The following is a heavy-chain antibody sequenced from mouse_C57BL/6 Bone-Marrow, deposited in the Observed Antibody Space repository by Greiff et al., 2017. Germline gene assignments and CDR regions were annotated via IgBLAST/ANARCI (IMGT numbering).Heavy chain of an antibody. D-gene: IGHD2-13*01. V-gene: IGHV1-55*01. Sequence: QVQLQQPGAELVKPGASVKMSCKASGYTFTSYWITWVKQRPGQGLEWIGDIYPGSGSTNYNEKFKSKATLTVDTSSSTAYMQLSSLTSEDSAVYYGAREGIEGDEAGFAYWGQGTLVTVSA. J-gene: IGHJ3*01. CDR2: IYPGSGST. CDR3: AREGIEGDEAGFAY. CDR1: GYTFTSYW.